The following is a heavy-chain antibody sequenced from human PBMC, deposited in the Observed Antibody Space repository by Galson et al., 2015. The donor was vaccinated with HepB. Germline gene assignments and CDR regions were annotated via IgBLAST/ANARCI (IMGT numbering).Heavy chain of an antibody. D-gene: IGHD3-10*01. CDR3: ARGDYGSGSYYKGHRPVGY. Sequence: SVKVSCKASGYTFTSYAMNWVRQAPGQGLEWMGWINTNTGNPTYAQGFTGRFVFSLDTSVSTAYLQISSLKAEDTAVYHCARGDYGSGSYYKGHRPVGYWGQGTLVTVSS. J-gene: IGHJ4*02. V-gene: IGHV7-4-1*02. CDR1: GYTFTSYA. CDR2: INTNTGNP.